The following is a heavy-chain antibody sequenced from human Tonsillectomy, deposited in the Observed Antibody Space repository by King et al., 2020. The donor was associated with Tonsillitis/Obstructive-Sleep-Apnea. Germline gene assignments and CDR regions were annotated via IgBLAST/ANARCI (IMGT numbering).Heavy chain of an antibody. Sequence: QLQESGPGLVKPSETLSLTCTVSGGSISSYYWSWIRQPPGKGLEWIGYIYYSGSTNYNPSLKSRVTISVDTSKNQFSLKLSSVTAADTAVYYCARGGRWLQIPQDYWGQGTLVTVSS. CDR1: GGSISSYY. CDR2: IYYSGST. D-gene: IGHD5-24*01. CDR3: ARGGRWLQIPQDY. V-gene: IGHV4-59*01. J-gene: IGHJ4*02.